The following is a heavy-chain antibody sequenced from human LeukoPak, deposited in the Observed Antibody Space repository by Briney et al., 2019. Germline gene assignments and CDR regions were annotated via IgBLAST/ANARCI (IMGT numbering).Heavy chain of an antibody. V-gene: IGHV3-23*01. CDR2: ISGSGGST. D-gene: IGHD2-2*01. CDR3: VRGCTSASCQGYFDY. CDR1: GFTFSSYA. J-gene: IGHJ4*02. Sequence: PGGSLRLSCAASGFTFSSYAMSWVRQAPGKGLEWVSAISGSGGSTYYADSVKGRFTISRDNSKDTLYLQMNSLRVEDTAVYYCVRGCTSASCQGYFDYWGQGTLVTVSS.